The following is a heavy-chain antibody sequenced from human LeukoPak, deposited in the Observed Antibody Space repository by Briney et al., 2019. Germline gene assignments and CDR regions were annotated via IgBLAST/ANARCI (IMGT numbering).Heavy chain of an antibody. CDR1: GGSFSGYY. Sequence: SETLSLTCAVYGGSFSGYYWSWIRQPPGKGLEWIGEINHSGSTNYNPSLKSRVTISVDTSKNQFSLKLSSVTAADTAVYYRARVEVPAAFDYWGQGTLVTVSS. D-gene: IGHD2-2*01. CDR2: INHSGST. V-gene: IGHV4-34*01. J-gene: IGHJ4*02. CDR3: ARVEVPAAFDY.